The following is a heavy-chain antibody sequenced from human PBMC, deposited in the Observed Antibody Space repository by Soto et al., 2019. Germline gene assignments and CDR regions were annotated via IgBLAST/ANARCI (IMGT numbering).Heavy chain of an antibody. Sequence: QLQLQESGSGLVKPSQTLSLTCAVSGGSISSGGYSWSWIRQPPGKGLEWIGYIYHSGSIYYNPSLKSRVTISVDRSKNQFSLKLSSVTAADTAVYYCARRRGFPYYYGMDVWGQGTTVTVSS. J-gene: IGHJ6*02. CDR1: GGSISSGGYS. D-gene: IGHD5-12*01. V-gene: IGHV4-30-2*01. CDR2: IYHSGSI. CDR3: ARRRGFPYYYGMDV.